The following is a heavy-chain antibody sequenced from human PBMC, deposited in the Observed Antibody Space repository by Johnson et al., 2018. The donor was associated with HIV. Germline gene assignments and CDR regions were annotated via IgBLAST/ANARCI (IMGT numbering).Heavy chain of an antibody. CDR1: GFIFSSYA. Sequence: MLLVESGGGLVQPGGSLRPSCAASGFIFSSYAMHWVRQAPGKGLQYVSAISSNGGSTYYANSVKGRFTISRDNSKNTLYLQMNSLRAEDTAVYYCAKGWEGVTSGDAFDIWGQETMVTVSS. D-gene: IGHD2-21*02. CDR2: ISSNGGST. J-gene: IGHJ3*02. V-gene: IGHV3-64*01. CDR3: AKGWEGVTSGDAFDI.